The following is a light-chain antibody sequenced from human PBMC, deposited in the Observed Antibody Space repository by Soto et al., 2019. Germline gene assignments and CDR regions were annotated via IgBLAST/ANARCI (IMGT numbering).Light chain of an antibody. J-gene: IGLJ3*02. CDR3: QSYDNNLSALV. Sequence: QSVLTQPPSVSGAPGQRVTISCTGSSSNVGADYDVHWYQQYPGTAPKLLIFVNNNRPSGVPDRFSGSKSGTSASLAITGLQPEDEADYYCQSYDNNLSALVFGGGTKLTVL. CDR2: VNN. CDR1: SSNVGADYD. V-gene: IGLV1-40*01.